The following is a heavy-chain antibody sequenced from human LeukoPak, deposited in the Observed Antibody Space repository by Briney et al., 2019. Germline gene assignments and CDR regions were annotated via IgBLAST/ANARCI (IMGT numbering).Heavy chain of an antibody. D-gene: IGHD6-13*01. Sequence: TSETLSLTCAVYGGSFSGYYWSWIRQPPGKGLEWIGEINHSGSTNYNPSLKSRVTISVDTSKNQFSLKLSSVTAADTAVYYCARTVVAYSSSWYAAHYYYMDVWGKGTTVTVSS. CDR1: GGSFSGYY. J-gene: IGHJ6*03. CDR3: ARTVVAYSSSWYAAHYYYMDV. V-gene: IGHV4-34*01. CDR2: INHSGST.